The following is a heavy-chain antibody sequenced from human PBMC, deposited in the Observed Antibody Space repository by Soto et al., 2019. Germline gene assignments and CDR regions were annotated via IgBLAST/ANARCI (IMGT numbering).Heavy chain of an antibody. V-gene: IGHV3-21*01. CDR2: ISSSSSYI. CDR1: GFTFSSYS. CDR3: AGGEWLQPVSAFDI. J-gene: IGHJ3*02. D-gene: IGHD5-12*01. Sequence: GGSLRLSCAASGFTFSSYSMNWVRQAPGKGLEWVSSISSSSSYIYYADSVKGRFTISRDNAKNSLYLQMNSLRAEDTAVYYCAGGEWLQPVSAFDIWGQGTMVTVSS.